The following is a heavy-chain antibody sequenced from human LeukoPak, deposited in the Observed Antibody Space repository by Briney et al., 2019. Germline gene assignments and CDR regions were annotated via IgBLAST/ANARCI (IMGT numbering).Heavy chain of an antibody. CDR2: INPNSGGT. V-gene: IGHV1-2*02. CDR1: GYTFTGYY. J-gene: IGHJ4*02. CDR3: ARDICSGGSCYSPTFDH. D-gene: IGHD2-15*01. Sequence: GASVKVSCKASGYTFTGYYMHWVRQAPGQGLEWMGWINPNSGGTNYAQKFQGRVTMTRDTSISTAYMELSRLRSDNTAVYYCARDICSGGSCYSPTFDHWGQGTLVTVSS.